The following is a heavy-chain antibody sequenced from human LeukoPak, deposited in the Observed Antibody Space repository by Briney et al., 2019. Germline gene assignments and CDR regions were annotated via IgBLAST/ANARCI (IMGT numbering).Heavy chain of an antibody. CDR3: ARVGPYCSGGSCYDY. J-gene: IGHJ4*02. CDR2: INSDGSST. Sequence: PGRSLRLSCAASGFTFSSYWMHWVRQAPGKGLVWVSRINSDGSSTSYADSVKGRFTISRDNAKNTLYLQMNSLRAEDTAVYYCARVGPYCSGGSCYDYWGQGTLVTVSS. CDR1: GFTFSSYW. D-gene: IGHD2-15*01. V-gene: IGHV3-74*01.